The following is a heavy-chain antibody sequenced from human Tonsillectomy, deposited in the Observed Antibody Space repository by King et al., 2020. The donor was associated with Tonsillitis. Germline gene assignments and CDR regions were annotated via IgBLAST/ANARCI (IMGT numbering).Heavy chain of an antibody. V-gene: IGHV3-64D*06. Sequence: VQLVESGGALVQPGGSLRLSCSASGFTVSSYAMHWVRQAPGKGLEYVSSINSNGGSTHYADSVKGRFTISRDNSKNTLYLQMSSLRTEDTAVYYCGGGYDFWSGSSNWFDPWGQGTLVTVSS. J-gene: IGHJ5*02. CDR3: GGGYDFWSGSSNWFDP. CDR1: GFTVSSYA. CDR2: INSNGGST. D-gene: IGHD3-3*01.